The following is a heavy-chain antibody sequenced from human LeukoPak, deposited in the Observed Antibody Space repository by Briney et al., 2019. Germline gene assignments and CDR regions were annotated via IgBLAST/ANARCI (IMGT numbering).Heavy chain of an antibody. D-gene: IGHD3-10*01. CDR2: IYYSGST. CDR1: GGSISSSSYY. V-gene: IGHV4-39*01. CDR3: ASITMVRGAIGDWFDP. J-gene: IGHJ5*02. Sequence: SETLSLTCTVSGGSISSSSYYWGWIRQPPGKGLEWFGSIYYSGSTYYNPSLKSRVTISVDTSKNQFSLKLSSVTAADTAVYYCASITMVRGAIGDWFDPWGEGTLVTVSS.